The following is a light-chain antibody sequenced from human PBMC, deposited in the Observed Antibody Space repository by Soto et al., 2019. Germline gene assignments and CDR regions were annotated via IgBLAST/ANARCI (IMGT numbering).Light chain of an antibody. Sequence: QSALTQPRSVSGSPGQSVTISCTGTSSDVGGYNFVSWYQHLPGKAPKLMIYDVSRRPSGVPDRFSGSKSGNTASLTISGLQAEDEADYYCCSYAGSYSHYVFGTGTKLTVL. CDR3: CSYAGSYSHYV. J-gene: IGLJ1*01. V-gene: IGLV2-11*01. CDR2: DVS. CDR1: SSDVGGYNF.